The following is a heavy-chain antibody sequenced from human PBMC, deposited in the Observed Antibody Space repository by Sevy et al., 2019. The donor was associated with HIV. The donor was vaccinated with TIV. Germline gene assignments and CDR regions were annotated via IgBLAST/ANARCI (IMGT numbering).Heavy chain of an antibody. V-gene: IGHV4-59*01. CDR1: GGSISSYY. CDR2: IYYSGST. J-gene: IGHJ5*02. CDR3: ARFKDYCSSTSCYSWFDP. D-gene: IGHD2-2*01. Sequence: SETLSLTCTVSGGSISSYYWSWIRQPPGKGLEWIGYIYYSGSTNYNPSLKSRVTISVETSKNQFSLKLSSVTAADTAVYYCARFKDYCSSTSCYSWFDPWGQGTLVTVSS.